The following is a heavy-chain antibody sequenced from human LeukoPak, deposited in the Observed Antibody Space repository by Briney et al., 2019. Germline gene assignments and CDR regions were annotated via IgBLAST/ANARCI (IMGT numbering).Heavy chain of an antibody. Sequence: GGSLRLSCAASGFTFSSYGMHWVRQAPGKGLEWVAFIRYDGSNKYDADSVKGRFTISRDNSQNTLYLQMNSLRDEDTAVYYCAKDGGSGTANIDYWGQGTLVTVSS. V-gene: IGHV3-30*02. CDR2: IRYDGSNK. CDR3: AKDGGSGTANIDY. D-gene: IGHD5-18*01. CDR1: GFTFSSYG. J-gene: IGHJ4*02.